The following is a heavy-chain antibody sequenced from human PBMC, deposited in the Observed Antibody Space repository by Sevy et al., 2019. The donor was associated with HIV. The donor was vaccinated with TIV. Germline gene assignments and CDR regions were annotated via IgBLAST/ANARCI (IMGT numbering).Heavy chain of an antibody. Sequence: GGSLRLSCAASGFTVSSNYMSWVRQAPGKGLEWVSVIYSGGSTYYADSVKGQFTISRDNSKNTLYLQMNSLRAEDTAVYYCARAASAPGANFNYFDYWGQGTLVTVSS. V-gene: IGHV3-53*01. CDR1: GFTVSSNY. J-gene: IGHJ4*02. D-gene: IGHD6-25*01. CDR2: IYSGGST. CDR3: ARAASAPGANFNYFDY.